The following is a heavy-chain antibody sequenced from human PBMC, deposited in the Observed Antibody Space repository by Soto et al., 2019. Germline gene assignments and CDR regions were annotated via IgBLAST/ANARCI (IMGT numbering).Heavy chain of an antibody. CDR2: ISGSGGST. J-gene: IGHJ6*02. Sequence: PGGSLRLSCAASGFTFSSYAMSWVRQAPGKGLEWVSAISGSGGSTYYADSVKGRFTISRDNSKNTLYLQMNSLRAEDTAVYYCAKMGGSSTSSGVYYYCGMDVWGQGTTVTVSS. CDR3: AKMGGSSTSSGVYYYCGMDV. CDR1: GFTFSSYA. D-gene: IGHD6-6*01. V-gene: IGHV3-23*01.